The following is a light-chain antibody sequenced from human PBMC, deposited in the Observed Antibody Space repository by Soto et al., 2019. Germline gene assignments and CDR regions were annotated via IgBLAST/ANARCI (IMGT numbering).Light chain of an antibody. V-gene: IGLV4-69*01. CDR1: SGHSNYA. CDR3: QTWVTGIHI. J-gene: IGLJ2*01. Sequence: QLVLTQSPSASASLGASVKLTCTLSSGHSNYAIAWHQQQPEKGPRFLMKLNSDGSHSKGDGIPDSFSGSSSGAERYLTISTLQSEDEADYYCQTWVTGIHIFGGGTKLTVL. CDR2: LNSDGSH.